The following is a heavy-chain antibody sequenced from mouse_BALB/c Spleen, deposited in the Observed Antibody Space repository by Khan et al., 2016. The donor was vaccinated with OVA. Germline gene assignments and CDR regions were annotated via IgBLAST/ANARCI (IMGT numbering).Heavy chain of an antibody. CDR2: ISYSGNT. CDR1: GYSITSEYT. CDR3: ARKDYYDYDPFPY. J-gene: IGHJ3*01. Sequence: VQLKESGPGLVKPSQSLSLTCTVTGYSITSEYTWNWIRQFPGNKLEWMGFISYSGNTRYNPSLKSRISITRDTSKNQSFLQLNSVTSEDTATYYCARKDYYDYDPFPYWGQGTLVTVSA. D-gene: IGHD2-4*01. V-gene: IGHV3-2*02.